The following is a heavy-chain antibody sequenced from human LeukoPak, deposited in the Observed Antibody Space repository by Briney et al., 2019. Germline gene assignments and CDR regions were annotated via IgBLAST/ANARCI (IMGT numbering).Heavy chain of an antibody. Sequence: PGGSLRLSCAASGFSFSIHWMIWVRQAPGKGLEWVATINPDGTEKRYVDSVKGRFTISRGNGKNSLYLQMSSLRAEDTAVYYCVRDDRGIAVGSRDHGAQGTLVTVSS. CDR2: INPDGTEK. CDR1: GFSFSIHW. CDR3: VRDDRGIAVGSRDH. J-gene: IGHJ4*02. V-gene: IGHV3-7*03. D-gene: IGHD6-19*01.